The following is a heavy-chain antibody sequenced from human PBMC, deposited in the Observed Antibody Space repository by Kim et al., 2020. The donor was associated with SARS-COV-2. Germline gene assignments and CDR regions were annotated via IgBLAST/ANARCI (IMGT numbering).Heavy chain of an antibody. CDR3: GGSYGSGSYAFDY. Sequence: GGSLRHSCAASGFTFDDYGMHWVRQAPGKGLEWVSLISGDGGSTYYADSVKGRFTISRDNSKNSLFLQMNSLRTEDTALYYCGGSYGSGSYAFDYWGQGTLVTVSS. J-gene: IGHJ4*02. V-gene: IGHV3-43*02. CDR1: GFTFDDYG. D-gene: IGHD3-10*01. CDR2: ISGDGGST.